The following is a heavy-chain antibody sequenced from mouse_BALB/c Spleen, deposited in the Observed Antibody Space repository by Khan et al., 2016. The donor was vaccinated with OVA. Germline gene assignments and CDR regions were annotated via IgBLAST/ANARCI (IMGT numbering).Heavy chain of an antibody. D-gene: IGHD1-1*02. Sequence: EVELVESGGGFMQPGGSLKLSCATSGFTFSDYYMYWVRQTPGRRLEWVAYISNCGTTPYYPDTVRGRFTISRDNAKNTLYLQMSRLKSEDTAMYYCAREGDGGGLTYWGQGTLVTVSA. CDR3: AREGDGGGLTY. J-gene: IGHJ3*01. V-gene: IGHV5-12*02. CDR1: GFTFSDYY. CDR2: ISNCGTTP.